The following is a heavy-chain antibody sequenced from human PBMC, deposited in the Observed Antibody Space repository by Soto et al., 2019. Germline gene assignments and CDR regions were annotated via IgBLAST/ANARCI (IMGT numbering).Heavy chain of an antibody. CDR1: GFTFTSYW. V-gene: IGHV3-7*05. CDR2: IKQDGTSK. D-gene: IGHD3-16*01. J-gene: IGHJ4*02. CDR3: ARLRFIFMERDFDS. Sequence: EVQLVESGGGLVQPGGSLRLSCAASGFTFTSYWMSWVRQAPGKGLEWVANIKQDGTSKYYADSVKGRFTVSRDNCKSSIYLQMDSLRDDDTAVYLCARLRFIFMERDFDSWGQGTLVTVSS.